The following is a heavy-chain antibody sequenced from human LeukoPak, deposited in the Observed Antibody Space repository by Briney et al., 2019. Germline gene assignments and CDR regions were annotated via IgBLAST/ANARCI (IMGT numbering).Heavy chain of an antibody. CDR3: ARDTGGQLWPYYFDY. Sequence: GGSLRLSCAASGFTFSSYAMHWVRQAPGKGLEWVAVISYDGSNKYYADSVKGRFTISRDNSKNTLYLQMNSLRAEDTAVYYCARDTGGQLWPYYFDYWGQGTLVTVSS. CDR2: ISYDGSNK. D-gene: IGHD5-18*01. CDR1: GFTFSSYA. J-gene: IGHJ4*02. V-gene: IGHV3-30-3*01.